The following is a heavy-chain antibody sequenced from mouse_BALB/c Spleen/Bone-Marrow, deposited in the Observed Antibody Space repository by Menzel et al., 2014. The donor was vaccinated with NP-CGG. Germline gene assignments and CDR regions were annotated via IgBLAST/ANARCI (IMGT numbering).Heavy chain of an antibody. CDR2: ITPNSDHT. Sequence: VKLMESGAELARPGASVKMSCKASGYTFTSYTMHWVKQRPGQGLEWIGYITPNSDHTNYNQKFKDRATLTADKSSSTAYMQLSSLTSEDSAIYYCSRSTFAHVMDYWGQGTSVTVSS. D-gene: IGHD4-1*02. J-gene: IGHJ4*01. V-gene: IGHV1-4*01. CDR3: SRSTFAHVMDY. CDR1: GYTFTSYT.